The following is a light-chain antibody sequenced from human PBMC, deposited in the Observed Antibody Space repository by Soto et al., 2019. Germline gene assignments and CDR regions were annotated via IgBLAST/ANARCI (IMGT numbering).Light chain of an antibody. CDR2: GAC. Sequence: ESGLTQSPGTLSMSPGERATLSCRASQSVSSSYSAWYQQQPGQAPRLLIYGACRRATGIPDRFSGSGSGTDFALTISRVETEDFVVYYCEEYGSSPFTFGPGTKVD. CDR1: QSVSSSY. J-gene: IGKJ3*01. V-gene: IGKV3-20*01. CDR3: EEYGSSPFT.